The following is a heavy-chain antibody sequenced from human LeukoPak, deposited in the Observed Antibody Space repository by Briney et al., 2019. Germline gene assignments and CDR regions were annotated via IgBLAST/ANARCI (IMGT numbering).Heavy chain of an antibody. CDR3: ARIGPDVTVDVYFYYYMDV. Sequence: PSQTLSLTCTVSGGSISSGTYYWTWIRQHPGKGLEWIGYIYYSGSTYYNPSLKSRVTISVDTSENQFSLKLRSVTAADTAVYYCARIGPDVTVDVYFYYYMDVWGKGTTVTVSS. D-gene: IGHD4-11*01. J-gene: IGHJ6*03. CDR1: GGSISSGTYY. V-gene: IGHV4-31*03. CDR2: IYYSGST.